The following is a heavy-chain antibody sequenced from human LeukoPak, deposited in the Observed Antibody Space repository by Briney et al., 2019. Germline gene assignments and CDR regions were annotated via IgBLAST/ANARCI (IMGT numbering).Heavy chain of an antibody. Sequence: PGGSLRLSCAASGFTFSSYSMNWVRQAPGKGLEWVSYISSSSSTIYYADSVKGRFTISRDNAKNSLYLQMNSLRAEDTAVYYCARDSTVVLRGGYYYYMDVWGKGTTVTVSS. J-gene: IGHJ6*03. D-gene: IGHD4-23*01. CDR1: GFTFSSYS. CDR3: ARDSTVVLRGGYYYYMDV. V-gene: IGHV3-48*01. CDR2: ISSSSSTI.